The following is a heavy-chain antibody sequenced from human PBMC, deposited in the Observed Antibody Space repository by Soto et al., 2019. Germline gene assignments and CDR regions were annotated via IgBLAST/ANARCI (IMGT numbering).Heavy chain of an antibody. Sequence: GESLKISCKASGYGFTSYWIGWVRQMPGKGLEWMGIIYPGDSDTRYSPSLQGQVTISADKSISTAYLQWSSLKASDTAMYYCASHDYYDSSGHYYGMDVWGQGTTVTVSS. CDR3: ASHDYYDSSGHYYGMDV. CDR2: IYPGDSDT. D-gene: IGHD3-22*01. J-gene: IGHJ6*02. CDR1: GYGFTSYW. V-gene: IGHV5-51*01.